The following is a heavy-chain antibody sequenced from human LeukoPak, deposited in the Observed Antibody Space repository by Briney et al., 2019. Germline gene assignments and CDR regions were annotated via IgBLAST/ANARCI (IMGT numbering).Heavy chain of an antibody. CDR2: ISSSGSTI. CDR1: GFTFSSYE. CDR3: ARDWGYGSGSYFDY. V-gene: IGHV3-48*03. J-gene: IGHJ4*02. D-gene: IGHD3-10*01. Sequence: GGSLRLSCAASGFTFSSYEMNWVRQAPGKGPEWVSYISSSGSTIYYADSVKGRFTISRDNAKNSLYLQMNSLRAEDTAVYYCARDWGYGSGSYFDYWGQGTLVTVSS.